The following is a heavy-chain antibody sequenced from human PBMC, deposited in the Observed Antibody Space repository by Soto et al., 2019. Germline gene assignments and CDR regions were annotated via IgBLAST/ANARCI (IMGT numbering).Heavy chain of an antibody. V-gene: IGHV4-39*02. CDR3: ARDGRWGYSSSWYAYYGMDV. Sequence: PSETLSLTCTVSGGSISSSNYYWGWIRQPPGKGLEWIGSIYYSGSTYYNPSLKSRVTISVDTSKNQFSLKLSSVTAADTAVYYCARDGRWGYSSSWYAYYGMDVWGQGTTVTVSS. CDR1: GGSISSSNYY. CDR2: IYYSGST. J-gene: IGHJ6*02. D-gene: IGHD6-13*01.